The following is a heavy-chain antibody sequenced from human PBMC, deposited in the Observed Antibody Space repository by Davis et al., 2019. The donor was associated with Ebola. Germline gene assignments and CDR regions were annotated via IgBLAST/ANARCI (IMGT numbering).Heavy chain of an antibody. Sequence: AASVKVSCKASGYTFTGYYVHWVRQAPGQGLEWLGWINPNSGCTNYAQKFQGRVTMTRDTSISTVYMELSRLRSDDTAVYYCARENIILVHGWFDPWGQGTLVTVSS. D-gene: IGHD2/OR15-2a*01. CDR3: ARENIILVHGWFDP. CDR2: INPNSGCT. J-gene: IGHJ5*02. CDR1: GYTFTGYY. V-gene: IGHV1-2*02.